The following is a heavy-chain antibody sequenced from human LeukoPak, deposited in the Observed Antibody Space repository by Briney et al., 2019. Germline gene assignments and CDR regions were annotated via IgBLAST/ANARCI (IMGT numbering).Heavy chain of an antibody. CDR3: ARVTCSSTSCTFDY. J-gene: IGHJ4*02. D-gene: IGHD2-2*01. Sequence: PSQTLSLTCTVSGGSISSGDYYWSWLRQPPGKGLEWIGYIYYSGSTYYNQSLKSRVTISVDTSKNQFSLKLSSVTAADTAVYYCARVTCSSTSCTFDYWGQGTLVTVSS. CDR2: IYYSGST. CDR1: GGSISSGDYY. V-gene: IGHV4-30-4*08.